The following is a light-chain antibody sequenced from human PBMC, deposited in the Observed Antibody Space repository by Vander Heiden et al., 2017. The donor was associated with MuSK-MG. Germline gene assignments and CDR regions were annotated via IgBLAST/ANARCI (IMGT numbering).Light chain of an antibody. V-gene: IGKV1-NL1*01. J-gene: IGKJ4*01. Sequence: DIQMTQSPSSLSASVGDRVTITCRASQGISNSLAWYQQKPGKAPKLLLYAASRLESGVPSRFSGSGYGTDYTLTISSLQPEDFATYSCQLYDSTHLLTFGGGTKVEIK. CDR2: AAS. CDR3: QLYDSTHLLT. CDR1: QGISNS.